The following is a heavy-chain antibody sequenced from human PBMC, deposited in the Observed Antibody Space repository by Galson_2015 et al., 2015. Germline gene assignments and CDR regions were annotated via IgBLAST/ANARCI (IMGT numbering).Heavy chain of an antibody. CDR2: ISAYNGNT. D-gene: IGHD2-2*01. J-gene: IGHJ6*02. Sequence: SVKVSCKASGYTFTSYGISWVRQAPGQGLEWMGWISAYNGNTNYAQKLQGRVTMTTDTSTSTAYMELRSLRSDDTAVYCCARDGDIVVVPAAMGATTFYYYGMDVWGQGTTVTVSS. V-gene: IGHV1-18*01. CDR1: GYTFTSYG. CDR3: ARDGDIVVVPAAMGATTFYYYGMDV.